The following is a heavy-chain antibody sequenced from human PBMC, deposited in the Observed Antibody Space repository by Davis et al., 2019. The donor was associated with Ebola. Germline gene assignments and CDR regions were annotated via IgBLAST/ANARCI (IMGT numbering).Heavy chain of an antibody. V-gene: IGHV3-23*01. CDR1: GFTFRTYA. CDR2: IGGGGVSR. J-gene: IGHJ4*02. Sequence: GGSLRLSCAASGFTFRTYAMSWVRQAPGKGLEWVSAIGGGGVSRYYADSVKGRFTISRDNSKNTLYLQMNTLRAEDTAVYYCAKLNTVTTWPVVGYWGQGTLVTVSS. CDR3: AKLNTVTTWPVVGY. D-gene: IGHD4-11*01.